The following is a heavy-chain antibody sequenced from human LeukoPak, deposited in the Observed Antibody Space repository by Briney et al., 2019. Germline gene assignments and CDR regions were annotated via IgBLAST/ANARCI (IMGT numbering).Heavy chain of an antibody. D-gene: IGHD1-26*01. CDR3: ARHRHSGSYLFDY. V-gene: IGHV4-39*01. Sequence: PSETLSLPCTVSGGSISSSSYYWGWIRQPPGKGLEWIGSIYYSGSTYYNPSLKSRVTISVDTSKNQFSLKLSSVTAADTAVYYCARHRHSGSYLFDYWGQGTLVTVSS. J-gene: IGHJ4*02. CDR2: IYYSGST. CDR1: GGSISSSSYY.